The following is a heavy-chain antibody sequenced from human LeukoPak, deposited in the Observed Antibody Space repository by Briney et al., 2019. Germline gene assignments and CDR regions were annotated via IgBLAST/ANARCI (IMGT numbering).Heavy chain of an antibody. Sequence: SETLSLTCAVYGGSFSGYYWSWIRQPPGKGLEWIGEINHSGSTNYNPSLKSRVTISVDTSKNQFSLKLSSVTAADTAVYYCARGADSYCTSGVCYLYYYYYMDVWGKGTTVTVSS. CDR2: INHSGST. CDR1: GGSFSGYY. CDR3: ARGADSYCTSGVCYLYYYYYMDV. J-gene: IGHJ6*03. V-gene: IGHV4-34*01. D-gene: IGHD2-8*01.